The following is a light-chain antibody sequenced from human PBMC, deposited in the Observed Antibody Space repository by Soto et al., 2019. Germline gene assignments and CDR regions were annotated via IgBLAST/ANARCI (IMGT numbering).Light chain of an antibody. CDR2: AAS. CDR3: QQYYSYPVT. CDR1: QGISSY. J-gene: IGKJ1*01. V-gene: IGKV1-8*01. Sequence: IQMTQSPSSVSASVGDRFTITCRASQGISSYLAWYQQKPGKAPKLLIYAASTLQSGVPSRFSGSGSGTDFTLTISCLQSEDFATYYCQQYYSYPVTFGQGTKVDIK.